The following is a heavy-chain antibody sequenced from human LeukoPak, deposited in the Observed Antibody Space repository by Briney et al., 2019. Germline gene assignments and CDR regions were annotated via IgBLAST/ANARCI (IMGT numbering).Heavy chain of an antibody. D-gene: IGHD1-1*01. CDR3: PRVPRSNWNEY. CDR2: IKQDGSEK. CDR1: GFTFSSYW. V-gene: IGHV3-7*01. J-gene: IGHJ4*02. Sequence: GGSLRLSCAASGFTFSSYWMSWVRQAPGKGLEWVANIKQDGSEKYYVDSVKGRFTISRDNAKNSLYLQMNSLRAEDTAVYYCPRVPRSNWNEYWGQGTLVTVSS.